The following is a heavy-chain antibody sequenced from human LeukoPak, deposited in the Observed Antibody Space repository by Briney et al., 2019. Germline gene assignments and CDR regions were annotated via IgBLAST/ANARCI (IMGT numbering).Heavy chain of an antibody. D-gene: IGHD2/OR15-2a*01. V-gene: IGHV1-8*02. CDR1: GGTFSSYA. Sequence: ASVKVSCKASGGTFSSYAISWVRQAPGQGLEWMGWMNPNSGNTAYAQKFQGRVTMTRDTSISTAYMELSSLRSEDTAVYYCATTTKVPSSMEYYYYYGMDVWGQGTTVTVSS. CDR2: MNPNSGNT. J-gene: IGHJ6*02. CDR3: ATTTKVPSSMEYYYYYGMDV.